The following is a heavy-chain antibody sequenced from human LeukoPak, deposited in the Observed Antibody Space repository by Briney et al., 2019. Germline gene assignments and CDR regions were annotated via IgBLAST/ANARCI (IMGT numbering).Heavy chain of an antibody. CDR1: GFTVSSNY. Sequence: GSLRLSCAASGFTVSSNYMSWVRQAPGKGLEWVSVIYSGGSTYYADSVKGRFTISRDNSKNTLYLQMNSLRAEDTAVYYCAKGFGLGELIWFGEFDYWGQGTLVTVSS. CDR3: AKGFGLGELIWFGEFDY. CDR2: IYSGGST. V-gene: IGHV3-66*02. J-gene: IGHJ4*02. D-gene: IGHD3-10*01.